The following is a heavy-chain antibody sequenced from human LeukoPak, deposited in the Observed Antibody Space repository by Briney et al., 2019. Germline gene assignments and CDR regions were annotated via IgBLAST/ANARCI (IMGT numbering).Heavy chain of an antibody. Sequence: GASVKVSCKTSGYTFTNYARNWVRQAPGQGLEFMGWINTGTGNPTYAQGFTGRIVFSLDTSVSTAYLHINTLKPEDTAVYYCAAIGAHSFDYWGQGTLVTVSS. V-gene: IGHV7-4-1*02. CDR2: INTGTGNP. D-gene: IGHD3-10*01. CDR3: AAIGAHSFDY. J-gene: IGHJ4*02. CDR1: GYTFTNYA.